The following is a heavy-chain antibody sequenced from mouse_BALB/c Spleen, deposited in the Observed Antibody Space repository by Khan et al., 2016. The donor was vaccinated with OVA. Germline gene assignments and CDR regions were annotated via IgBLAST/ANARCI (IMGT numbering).Heavy chain of an antibody. V-gene: IGHV5-4*02. CDR3: VRGYYGDPFAY. Sequence: EVELVESGGGLVKPGGSLTLSCAASGFTFSDYYMYWVRQTPEKRLEWVATISAGGSYTYYPDSVKGRFTISRDAAENNLYLHMSSLKSDDTAMYYCVRGYYGDPFAYWGQGTLVTVSA. CDR2: ISAGGSYT. D-gene: IGHD2-13*01. J-gene: IGHJ3*01. CDR1: GFTFSDYY.